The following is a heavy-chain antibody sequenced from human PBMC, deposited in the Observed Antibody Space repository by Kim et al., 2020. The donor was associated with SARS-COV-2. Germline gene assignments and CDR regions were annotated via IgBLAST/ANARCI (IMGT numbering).Heavy chain of an antibody. V-gene: IGHV3-23*01. D-gene: IGHD3-10*01. CDR3: VSVRG. Sequence: SDNTYYAESVKGRFSISRDDSKNTLSLQMNSMRVEDTAVYFCVSVRGWGQGTLVTVPS. CDR2: SDNT. J-gene: IGHJ4*02.